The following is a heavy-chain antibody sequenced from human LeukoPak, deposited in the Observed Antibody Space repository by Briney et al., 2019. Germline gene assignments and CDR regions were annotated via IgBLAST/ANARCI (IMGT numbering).Heavy chain of an antibody. V-gene: IGHV3-30-3*01. D-gene: IGHD2-2*01. Sequence: GGSLRLSCAASGFTFSSYAMHWVRKAPGKGLEWVAVISYDGSNKYYADSVKGRFTISRDNSKNTLYLQMNSLRAEDTAVYYCARARRGCSSTSCYGGNFDYWGQGTLVTVSS. CDR3: ARARRGCSSTSCYGGNFDY. CDR2: ISYDGSNK. J-gene: IGHJ4*02. CDR1: GFTFSSYA.